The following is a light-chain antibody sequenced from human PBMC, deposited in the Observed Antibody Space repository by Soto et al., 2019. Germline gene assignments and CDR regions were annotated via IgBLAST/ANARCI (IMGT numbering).Light chain of an antibody. V-gene: IGKV1-5*01. CDR2: GAS. CDR3: QQYDSYSYT. CDR1: QSISNL. J-gene: IGKJ2*01. Sequence: DIQMTQSPSTLSASVGDRVTITCRTSQSISNLLAWYQQKPGKAPKLLIAGASRLESGVPSRFSGSRSGTEFTLTISSLQPDDFATYYCQQYDSYSYTFGQGTKLEIK.